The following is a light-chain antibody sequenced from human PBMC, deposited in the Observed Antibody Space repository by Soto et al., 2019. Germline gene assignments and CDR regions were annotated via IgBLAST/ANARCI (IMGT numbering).Light chain of an antibody. Sequence: QSALTQPASVSGSPGQSINISCTGTSSDVGGYNYVSWYQQHPGKAPKLMIYDVTNRPSGVSNRFSGSKSGNTASLTISGLQAEDEADYYCSSYRSSSTFVVFGGGTQLTVL. J-gene: IGLJ2*01. V-gene: IGLV2-14*01. CDR3: SSYRSSSTFVV. CDR2: DVT. CDR1: SSDVGGYNY.